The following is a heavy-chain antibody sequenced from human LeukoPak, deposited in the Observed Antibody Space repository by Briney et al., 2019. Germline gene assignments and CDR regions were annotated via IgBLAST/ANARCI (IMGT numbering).Heavy chain of an antibody. Sequence: KSSETLSLTCTVSGGSIGSSSYYWGWIRQPPGKGLEWIGSIYYSGSTYYNPSLKSRVTISVDTSKNQFSLKLSSVTAADTAVYYCAREGATTFDYWGQGTLVTVSS. V-gene: IGHV4-39*07. CDR1: GGSIGSSSYY. CDR2: IYYSGST. J-gene: IGHJ4*02. D-gene: IGHD1-26*01. CDR3: AREGATTFDY.